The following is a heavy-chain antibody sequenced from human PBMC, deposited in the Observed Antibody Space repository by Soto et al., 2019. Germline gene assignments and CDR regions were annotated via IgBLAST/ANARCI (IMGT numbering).Heavy chain of an antibody. V-gene: IGHV3-7*01. Sequence: PGGSLRLSCVDSGFTFSRLWLSWVRQAPGKGLEWVAKIKEDGSEKYYVDSVKGRFTISRDNAKSSVYLQMNSLRVEDTAVYFCRPGHYSDYWGQGIPVTVSS. CDR3: RPGHYSDY. CDR1: GFTFSRLW. CDR2: IKEDGSEK. J-gene: IGHJ4*02.